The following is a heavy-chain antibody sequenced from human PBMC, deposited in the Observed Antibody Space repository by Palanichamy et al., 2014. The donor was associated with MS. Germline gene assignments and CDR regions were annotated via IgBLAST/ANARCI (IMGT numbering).Heavy chain of an antibody. CDR1: GGSISSGDYH. V-gene: IGHV4-30-4*01. CDR3: ARVAGNYKNWFDP. Sequence: VQLQESGPGLVKPSQTLSLTCTVSGGSISSGDYHWSWIRQPPGKGLEWIGYIYYSGRTYYNPSLKSRVTISIDTSKNHFSLKLGSVTAADTAVYYCARVAGNYKNWFDPWGQGTLVIVSS. CDR2: IYYSGRT. D-gene: IGHD4-11*01. J-gene: IGHJ5*02.